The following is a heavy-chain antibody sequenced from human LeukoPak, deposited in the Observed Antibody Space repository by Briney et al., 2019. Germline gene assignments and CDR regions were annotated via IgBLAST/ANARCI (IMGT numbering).Heavy chain of an antibody. D-gene: IGHD3-9*01. V-gene: IGHV3-30*03. J-gene: IGHJ4*02. CDR3: ARDRDYDILTGYYPSGQYFDY. CDR1: GFTFSSYG. Sequence: PGGSLRLSCAASGFTFSSYGMHWVRQAPGKGLEWVAVISYDGSNKYYADSVKGRFTISRDNSKNTLYLQMNSLRAEDTAVYYCARDRDYDILTGYYPSGQYFDYWGQGTLVTVSS. CDR2: ISYDGSNK.